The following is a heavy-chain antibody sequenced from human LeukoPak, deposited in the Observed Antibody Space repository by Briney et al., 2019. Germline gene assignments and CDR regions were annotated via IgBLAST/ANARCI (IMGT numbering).Heavy chain of an antibody. V-gene: IGHV4-61*02. D-gene: IGHD2-2*01. J-gene: IGHJ3*02. Sequence: SETLSLTCTVSGGSISSGSYYWSWIRQPAGKGLEWIGRIYTSGSTNYNPSLKSRVTISVDTSKNQFSLKLSSVTAADTAVYYCARDFEDCSSTSCYRDAFDIWGQGTMVTVSS. CDR2: IYTSGST. CDR1: GGSISSGSYY. CDR3: ARDFEDCSSTSCYRDAFDI.